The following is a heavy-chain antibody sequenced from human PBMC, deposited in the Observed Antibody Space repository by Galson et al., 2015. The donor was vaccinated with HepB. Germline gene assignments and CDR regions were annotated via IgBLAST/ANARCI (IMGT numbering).Heavy chain of an antibody. CDR2: INPNSGGT. V-gene: IGHV1-2*02. Sequence: SVKVSCKASGYTFTGYYMHWVRQAPGQGLEWMGWINPNSGGTNYAQKFQGRVTMTRDTSISTAYMELSRLRSDDTAVYYCARVGDSSGYYLDAVDIWGQGTMVTVSS. CDR3: ARVGDSSGYYLDAVDI. J-gene: IGHJ3*02. CDR1: GYTFTGYY. D-gene: IGHD3-22*01.